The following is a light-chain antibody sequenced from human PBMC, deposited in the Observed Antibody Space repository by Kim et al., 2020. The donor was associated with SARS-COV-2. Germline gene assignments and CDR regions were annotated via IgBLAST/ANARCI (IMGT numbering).Light chain of an antibody. CDR2: DTY. Sequence: SPREKATPSPRATQRVGAYSDCCQQKPGHAPTLLIYDTYNRATGTPARFSGGGSGTDFTLTINTPESEDFAVYYCQRREDWPITLGGGTTVEIK. J-gene: IGKJ4*01. V-gene: IGKV3-11*01. CDR3: QRREDWPIT. CDR1: QRVGAY.